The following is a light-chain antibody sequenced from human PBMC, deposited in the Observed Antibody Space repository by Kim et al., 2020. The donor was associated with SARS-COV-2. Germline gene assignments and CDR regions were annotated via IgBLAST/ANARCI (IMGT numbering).Light chain of an antibody. J-gene: IGLJ1*01. CDR1: KLGDKY. Sequence: SYELTQPPSVSVSPGQTASITCSGDKLGDKYACWYQQKPGQSPVLVIYQDSKRPSGIPVRFSGSNSGNTATLTISGTQAMDEADYYCQAWDSSTWVFGTGTKATGL. CDR3: QAWDSSTWV. V-gene: IGLV3-1*01. CDR2: QDS.